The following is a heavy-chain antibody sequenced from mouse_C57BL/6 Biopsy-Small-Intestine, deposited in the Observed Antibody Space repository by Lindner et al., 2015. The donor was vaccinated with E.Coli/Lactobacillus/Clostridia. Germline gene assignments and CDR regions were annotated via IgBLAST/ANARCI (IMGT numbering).Heavy chain of an antibody. Sequence: LIRNKADGYTTEYSASVKGRFTISRDKSQSILYLHMNALRTEDSATYYCARENYGSVDYWGQGTSVTVSS. J-gene: IGHJ4*01. D-gene: IGHD1-1*01. CDR3: ARENYGSVDY. CDR2: IRNKADGYTT. V-gene: IGHV7-3*04.